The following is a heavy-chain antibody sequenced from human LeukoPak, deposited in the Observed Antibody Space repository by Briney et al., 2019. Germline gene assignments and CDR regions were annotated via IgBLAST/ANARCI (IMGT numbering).Heavy chain of an antibody. CDR2: IYYSGST. CDR3: ARGGSGTYNPY. Sequence: SETLSLTCTVSGGSITTYHYSWIRQPPGKGLEWIGYIYYSGSTNYNPSLKSRVTISVDTSKNQFSLKLSSVTAADTAVYYCARGGSGTYNPYWGPRTLVTVSS. J-gene: IGHJ4*02. D-gene: IGHD1-26*01. CDR1: GGSITTYH. V-gene: IGHV4-59*01.